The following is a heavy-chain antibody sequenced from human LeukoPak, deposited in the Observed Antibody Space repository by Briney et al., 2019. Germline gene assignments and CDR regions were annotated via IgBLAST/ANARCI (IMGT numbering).Heavy chain of an antibody. CDR2: IYYSWST. CDR1: GGSISSGGYY. D-gene: IGHD5-18*01. V-gene: IGHV4-31*03. Sequence: SETLSLTCTVSGGSISSGGYYWSWIRQHPGKGLEWIGYIYYSWSTYYNPSLKSRVTISVDTSKNQFSLKLSSVTAADTAVYYCARPQVIRGYSYGHGAFDIWGQGTMVTVSS. J-gene: IGHJ3*02. CDR3: ARPQVIRGYSYGHGAFDI.